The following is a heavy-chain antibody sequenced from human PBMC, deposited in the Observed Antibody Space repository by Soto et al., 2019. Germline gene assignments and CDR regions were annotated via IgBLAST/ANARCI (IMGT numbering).Heavy chain of an antibody. Sequence: RLSCAASGFTFSSYGMHWVRQAPGKGLEWVAVISYDGSNKYYADSVKGRFTISRDNSKNTLYLQMNSLRAEDTAVYYCAKDRQSDNWFDPWGQGTLVTVSS. V-gene: IGHV3-30*18. CDR2: ISYDGSNK. CDR3: AKDRQSDNWFDP. CDR1: GFTFSSYG. D-gene: IGHD3-3*01. J-gene: IGHJ5*02.